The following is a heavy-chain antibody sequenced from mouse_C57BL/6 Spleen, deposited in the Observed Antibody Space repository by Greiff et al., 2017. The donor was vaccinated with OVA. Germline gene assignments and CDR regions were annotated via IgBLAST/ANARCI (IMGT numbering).Heavy chain of an antibody. V-gene: IGHV1-52*01. Sequence: QVQLKQPGAELVRPGSSVKLSCKASGYTFTSYWMHWVKQRPIQGLEWIGNIDPSDSETHYNQKFKDKATLTVDKSSSTAYMQLSSLTSEDSAVYYCARGETAQATAWFAYWGKGTLVTVSA. J-gene: IGHJ3*01. D-gene: IGHD3-2*02. CDR1: GYTFTSYW. CDR2: IDPSDSET. CDR3: ARGETAQATAWFAY.